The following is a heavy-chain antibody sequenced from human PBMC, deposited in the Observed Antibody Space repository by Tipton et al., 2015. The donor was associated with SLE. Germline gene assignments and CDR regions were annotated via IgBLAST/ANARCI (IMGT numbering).Heavy chain of an antibody. V-gene: IGHV3-21*01. J-gene: IGHJ4*02. Sequence: SLRLSCAASGFMFSSYSMNWVRQAPGKGLEWVSSISRSSSYIYYADSVKGRFTISRDNAKNSLFVQMNSLRAEDTAVYYCARDSQDWGFDYWGQGTLVTVSS. CDR1: GFMFSSYS. D-gene: IGHD7-27*01. CDR3: ARDSQDWGFDY. CDR2: ISRSSSYI.